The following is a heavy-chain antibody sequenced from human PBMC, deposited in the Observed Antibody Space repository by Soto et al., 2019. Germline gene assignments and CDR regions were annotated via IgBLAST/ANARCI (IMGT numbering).Heavy chain of an antibody. CDR3: ARIPVDTAMIYWFDP. V-gene: IGHV4-34*01. CDR1: GGSFSGYY. Sequence: ASETLSLTCAVYGGSFSGYYWTWIRQSPEKGLEWIGEVNHSGTTYYNPSLKTRVTISVHTPKNQFSLKVSSVTAADTAVYYCARIPVDTAMIYWFDPWGQGTLVTVSS. J-gene: IGHJ5*02. CDR2: VNHSGTT. D-gene: IGHD5-18*01.